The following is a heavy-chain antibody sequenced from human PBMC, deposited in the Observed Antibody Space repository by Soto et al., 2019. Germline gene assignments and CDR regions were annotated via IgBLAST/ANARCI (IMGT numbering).Heavy chain of an antibody. CDR3: AREAVSGRTGFDY. CDR2: ISPYNGNT. CDR1: GYTFTDYG. D-gene: IGHD6-19*01. V-gene: IGHV1-18*01. Sequence: GASVKVSCKTSGYTFTDYGISWVRQAPGQGLEWMGWISPYNGNTNYAQKFQGRVTMTTDTSTSTAYMELRSLRSDDTAVYYCAREAVSGRTGFDYWGQGTLVTVSS. J-gene: IGHJ4*02.